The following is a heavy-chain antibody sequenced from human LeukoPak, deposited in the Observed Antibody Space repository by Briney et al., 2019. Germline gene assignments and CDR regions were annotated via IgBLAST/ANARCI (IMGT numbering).Heavy chain of an antibody. V-gene: IGHV4-4*02. Sequence: PSGTLSLTCAVSGDSISNGHWWSWVRQPPGKGLEWIGVNYLTGDTDYKPSLKSRDTISIDKSKNQFSLKLTYVTAADTGVYYCAKDRLTGSAPDNWGQGTLVTVSS. J-gene: IGHJ4*02. CDR1: GDSISNGHW. CDR2: NYLTGDT. CDR3: AKDRLTGSAPDN. D-gene: IGHD2-15*01.